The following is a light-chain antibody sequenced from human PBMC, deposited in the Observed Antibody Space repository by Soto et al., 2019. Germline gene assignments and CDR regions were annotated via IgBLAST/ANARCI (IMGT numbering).Light chain of an antibody. CDR3: QQRSNWHPIT. J-gene: IGKJ5*01. Sequence: EILMTQSPATLSVSPGERATLSCRASQSVSSYLAWYQQKPGQAPRLLIYDASNRANGIPARFSGSGSGTDFTLTISSLEPEDFAFYYCQQRSNWHPITFGQGTRLEIK. CDR1: QSVSSY. CDR2: DAS. V-gene: IGKV3-11*01.